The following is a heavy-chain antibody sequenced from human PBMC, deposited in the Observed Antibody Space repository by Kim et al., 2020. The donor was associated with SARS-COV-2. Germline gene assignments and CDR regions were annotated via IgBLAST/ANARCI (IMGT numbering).Heavy chain of an antibody. Sequence: GGSLRLSCAASGFTFSGSAMHWVRQASGKGLEWVGRIRSKANSYATAYAASVKGRFTISRDDSKNTAYLQMNSLKTEDTAMYYCTRVPGYSSSWWDAFDIWGKGTMVTVSS. CDR2: IRSKANSYAT. J-gene: IGHJ3*02. CDR3: TRVPGYSSSWWDAFDI. CDR1: GFTFSGSA. D-gene: IGHD6-13*01. V-gene: IGHV3-73*01.